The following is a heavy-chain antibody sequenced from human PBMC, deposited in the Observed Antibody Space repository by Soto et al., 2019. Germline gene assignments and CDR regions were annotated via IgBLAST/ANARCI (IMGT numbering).Heavy chain of an antibody. Sequence: TGSAGTLSPSSNHVGWLRHPKKKGLQWIGSIYYSGSTYYRPSFKSRVTISVDKSKNPFSLKLSSVTAADTAVYYCARFYCYDTRGDFRPSDTFDICGPGTMVT. D-gene: IGHD3-22*01. V-gene: IGHV4-39*01. CDR3: ARFYCYDTRGDFRPSDTFDI. J-gene: IGHJ3*02. CDR1: AGTLSPSSNH. CDR2: IYYSGST.